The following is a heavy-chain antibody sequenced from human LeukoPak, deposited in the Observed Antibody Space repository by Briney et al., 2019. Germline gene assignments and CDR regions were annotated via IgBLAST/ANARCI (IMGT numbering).Heavy chain of an antibody. CDR1: GFTFSSYS. CDR3: AREELHYYGSGSYAFDI. CDR2: ISSSSSYI. J-gene: IGHJ3*02. V-gene: IGHV3-21*01. D-gene: IGHD3-10*01. Sequence: GGSLRLSCAASGFTFSSYSMNWVRQAPGKGLEWVSSISSSSSYIYYADSVKGRFTISRDNAKNSLYLQMNSLRAEDTAVYYCAREELHYYGSGSYAFDIWGQGTMVTVSS.